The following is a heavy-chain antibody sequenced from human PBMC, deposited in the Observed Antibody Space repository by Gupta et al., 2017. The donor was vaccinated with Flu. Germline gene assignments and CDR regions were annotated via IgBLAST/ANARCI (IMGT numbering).Heavy chain of an antibody. CDR1: GFTFSSYG. J-gene: IGHJ6*03. CDR3: AKDALEGQGFWSGKYYYYYYMDV. V-gene: IGHV3-30*18. CDR2: ISYDGSNK. D-gene: IGHD3-3*01. Sequence: QVQLVESGGGVVQPGRSLRLSCAASGFTFSSYGMHWVRQAPGKGLEWVAVISYDGSNKYYADSVKGRFTISRDNSKNTLYLQMNSLRAEDTAVYYCAKDALEGQGFWSGKYYYYYYMDVWGKGTTVTVSS.